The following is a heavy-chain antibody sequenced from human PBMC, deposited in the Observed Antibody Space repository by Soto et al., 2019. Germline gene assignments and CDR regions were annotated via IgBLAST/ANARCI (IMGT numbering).Heavy chain of an antibody. V-gene: IGHV3-13*01. CDR3: ARGRRSYGLDS. D-gene: IGHD5-18*01. CDR2: IGSGGDT. CDR1: GFTFSNYD. Sequence: EVRLLESGGGLVQPGGSLRLSCVASGFTFSNYDMHWVRQGAGEGLEWVAAIGSGGDTYYPDSVKGRFTISRENGNNSFYLQMNNPRAEDTALYYCARGRRSYGLDSWGQGTLVTVSS. J-gene: IGHJ4*02.